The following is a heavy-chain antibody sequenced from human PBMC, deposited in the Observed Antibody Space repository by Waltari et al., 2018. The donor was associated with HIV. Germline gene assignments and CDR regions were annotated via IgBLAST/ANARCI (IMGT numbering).Heavy chain of an antibody. CDR2: INSDASTT. J-gene: IGHJ6*02. D-gene: IGHD2-15*01. Sequence: EVQLVESGGGLVQPGGSLRLSCAASGFMFSSYWMHWVRQVPGKGLEWGSRINSDASTTHYADSVKGRFTISRDNAKNILYLQMNSLGVEDTAIYYCASPVGAARAFFYNGDVWGQGTTVTVSS. V-gene: IGHV3-74*01. CDR3: ASPVGAARAFFYNGDV. CDR1: GFMFSSYW.